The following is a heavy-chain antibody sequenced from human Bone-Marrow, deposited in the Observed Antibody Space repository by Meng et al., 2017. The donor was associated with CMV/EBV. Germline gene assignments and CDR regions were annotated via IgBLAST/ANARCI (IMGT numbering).Heavy chain of an antibody. Sequence: GSLRLSCTVSGGSMSSYYWSWIRQPPGKGLEWIGYIHSSGSTNYNPSLKSRVTISVDTSKNQFSLKLSSVTAADTAVYYCARGAVVVVPADRKYYYYGMDVWGQGTTVTVSS. V-gene: IGHV4-59*01. CDR2: IHSSGST. J-gene: IGHJ6*02. CDR1: GGSMSSYY. D-gene: IGHD2-2*01. CDR3: ARGAVVVVPADRKYYYYGMDV.